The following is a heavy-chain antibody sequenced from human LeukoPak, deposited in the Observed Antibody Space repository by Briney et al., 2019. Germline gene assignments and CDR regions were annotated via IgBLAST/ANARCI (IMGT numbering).Heavy chain of an antibody. Sequence: SETLSLTCAVSGGSISSSNWWSWVRQPPGKGLEWIGEIYHSGNTNYNPSLKSRVTISVDKSKNQFSLKLSSVTAADTAVYYCARDLNLYYYDSSGYYHGWFDPWGQGTLVTVSS. D-gene: IGHD3-22*01. J-gene: IGHJ5*02. CDR3: ARDLNLYYYDSSGYYHGWFDP. CDR2: IYHSGNT. CDR1: GGSISSSNW. V-gene: IGHV4-4*02.